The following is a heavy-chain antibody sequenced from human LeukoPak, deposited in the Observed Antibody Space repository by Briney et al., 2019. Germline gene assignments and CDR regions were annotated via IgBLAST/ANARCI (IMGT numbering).Heavy chain of an antibody. CDR2: ISYDGSNK. V-gene: IGHV3-30*04. Sequence: GGSLRLSCAASGFAFSSYAMHWVRQAPGKGLEWVAVISYDGSNKYYADSVKGRFTISRDNSKNTLYLQMNSLRAEDTAVYYCARLPVVAAHYYFDYWGQGTLVTVSS. CDR1: GFAFSSYA. CDR3: ARLPVVAAHYYFDY. J-gene: IGHJ4*02. D-gene: IGHD2-15*01.